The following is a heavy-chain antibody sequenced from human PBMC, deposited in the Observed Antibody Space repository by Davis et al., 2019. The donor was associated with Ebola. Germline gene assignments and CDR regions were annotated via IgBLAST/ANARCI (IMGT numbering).Heavy chain of an antibody. V-gene: IGHV7-4-1*02. CDR3: ARGDYFDY. CDR2: INTNTGNP. CDR1: GYTFTSYG. Sequence: ASVKVSCKASGYTFTSYGISWVRQAPGQGLEWMGWINTNTGNPTYAQGFTGRFVFSVDTSVSTAYLQITSLKAEDTAVYYCARGDYFDYWGQGTLVTVSS. J-gene: IGHJ4*02.